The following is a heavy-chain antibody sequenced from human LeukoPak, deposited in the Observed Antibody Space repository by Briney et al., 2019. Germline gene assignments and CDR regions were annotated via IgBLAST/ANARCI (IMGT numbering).Heavy chain of an antibody. D-gene: IGHD3-10*01. Sequence: GGSLRLSGAASGFTFRNYAMHWVRQAPGKGLEWVATLTYDGSDKDYADSVKGRFTISRDNSKNTLYLQMNGLRAEDTAVYFCARDLAESYLFDYWGQGTLVTVSS. CDR2: LTYDGSDK. J-gene: IGHJ4*02. CDR3: ARDLAESYLFDY. V-gene: IGHV3-30-3*01. CDR1: GFTFRNYA.